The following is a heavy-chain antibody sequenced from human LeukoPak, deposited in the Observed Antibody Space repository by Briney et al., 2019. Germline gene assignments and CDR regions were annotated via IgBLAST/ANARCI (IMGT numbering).Heavy chain of an antibody. CDR3: ARGAGSGYFDY. CDR2: ISPTGDIT. Sequence: ASVTVSCKASGYTFNSYYMHWVRQAPGQGLEWVGLISPTGDITNYTTTFRGRVTMTRDTSTNTVNMDLSSLRSDDTAVYYCARGAGSGYFDYWGQGTLAFVSS. V-gene: IGHV1-46*02. CDR1: GYTFNSYY. J-gene: IGHJ4*02. D-gene: IGHD6-19*01.